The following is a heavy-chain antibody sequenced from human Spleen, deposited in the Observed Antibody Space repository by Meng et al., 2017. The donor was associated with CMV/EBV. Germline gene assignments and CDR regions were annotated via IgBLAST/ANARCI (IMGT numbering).Heavy chain of an antibody. CDR1: RYTFTGYY. CDR3: ARDDSYASGSS. J-gene: IGHJ4*02. V-gene: IGHV1-2*02. Sequence: ASVQVSCKASRYTFTGYYMHWVRQAPGQGLEWMRWINPHSGGTNYAQKFQGRVTMTRDTSISTVYMELSRLRSDDTAVYYCARDDSYASGSSWGQGTLVTVSS. CDR2: INPHSGGT. D-gene: IGHD3-10*01.